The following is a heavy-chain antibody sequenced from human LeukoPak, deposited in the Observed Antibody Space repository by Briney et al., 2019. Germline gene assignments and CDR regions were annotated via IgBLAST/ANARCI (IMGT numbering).Heavy chain of an antibody. D-gene: IGHD3-22*01. CDR3: ARYYYDSTGPEYFQH. V-gene: IGHV4-59*08. CDR2: IYYSGST. Sequence: PSETLSLTCTVSGGSISSYYWSWIRQPPGTGLEWIGYIYYSGSTNYNPSLNSRVTISVDTSRNQFSLNLSSVTAADTAVYYCARYYYDSTGPEYFQHWGQGTLVTVSS. CDR1: GGSISSYY. J-gene: IGHJ1*01.